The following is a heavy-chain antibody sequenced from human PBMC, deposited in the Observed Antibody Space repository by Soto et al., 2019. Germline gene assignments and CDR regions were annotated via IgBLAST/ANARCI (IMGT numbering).Heavy chain of an antibody. CDR3: ARDGRRNNWNYIDY. J-gene: IGHJ4*02. Sequence: KSSETLSLTCAVSGGSISSGGYSWSWIRQPPGKGLEWIGYIYHSGSTYYNPSLKSRVTISVDRSKNQFSLKLSSVTAADTAVYYCARDGRRNNWNYIDYWGQGTLVTVSS. CDR2: IYHSGST. D-gene: IGHD1-20*01. CDR1: GGSISSGGYS. V-gene: IGHV4-30-2*01.